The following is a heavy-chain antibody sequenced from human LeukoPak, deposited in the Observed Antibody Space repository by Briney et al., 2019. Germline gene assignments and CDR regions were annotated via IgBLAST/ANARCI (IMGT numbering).Heavy chain of an antibody. J-gene: IGHJ6*02. CDR3: ARGSVRVGMDV. CDR2: IGTAGDT. Sequence: GGSLRLSCEASGITFSTSDMHWVRQAPGKGLEWVSVIGTAGDTYYADSVKGRFAISRENAKNSLYLQMNSLRAGDTAVYYCARGSVRVGMDVWGQGTTVTVSS. V-gene: IGHV3-13*01. D-gene: IGHD6-13*01. CDR1: GITFSTSD.